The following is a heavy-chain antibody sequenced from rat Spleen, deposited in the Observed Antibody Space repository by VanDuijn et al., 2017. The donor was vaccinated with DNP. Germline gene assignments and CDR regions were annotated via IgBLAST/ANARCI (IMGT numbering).Heavy chain of an antibody. V-gene: IGHV5-25*01. CDR2: ISTVGDNG. CDR1: GFTFSGYW. D-gene: IGHD1-11*01. CDR3: ARHGRRVFDY. J-gene: IGHJ2*01. Sequence: EVQLVESGGGLVQPGRSLKLSCVASGFTFSGYWMYWIRQAPKKGLEWVASISTVGDNGVYRDSVKGRFTISRDNAKSTLYLQMNSLRSEDMATYYCARHGRRVFDYWGQGVMVTVSS.